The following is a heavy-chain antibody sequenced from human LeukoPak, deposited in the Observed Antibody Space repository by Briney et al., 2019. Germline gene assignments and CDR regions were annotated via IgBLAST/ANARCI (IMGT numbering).Heavy chain of an antibody. CDR1: GFTFSSYE. CDR2: ISSSGSTI. CDR3: AREANDAFDI. J-gene: IGHJ3*02. V-gene: IGHV3-48*03. Sequence: GSLRLSCAASGFTFSSYEMNWVRQAPGKGLEWVSYISSSGSTIYYADSVKGRFTISRDNAKNSLYLQMNSLRAEDTAVYYCAREANDAFDIWGQGTMVTVSS.